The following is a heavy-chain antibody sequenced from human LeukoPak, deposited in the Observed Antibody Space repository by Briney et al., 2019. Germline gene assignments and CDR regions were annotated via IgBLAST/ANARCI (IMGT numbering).Heavy chain of an antibody. Sequence: SETLSLTCTVSGGSISSSNYYWGWIRQPPGKGLEWIGSIYSGGSTYYNPSLESRVTISVDTSSNLFFLKLSSVTAADTAVYYCAREGYDRELFRGFDYWGQGTLVTVSS. CDR1: GGSISSSNYY. D-gene: IGHD3-10*01. CDR2: IYSGGST. J-gene: IGHJ4*02. V-gene: IGHV4-39*02. CDR3: AREGYDRELFRGFDY.